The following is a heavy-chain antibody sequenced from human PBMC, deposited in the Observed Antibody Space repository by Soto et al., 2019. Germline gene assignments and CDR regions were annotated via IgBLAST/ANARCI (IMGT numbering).Heavy chain of an antibody. CDR2: IIPKFGTA. J-gene: IGHJ1*01. Sequence: QVQLVQSGAEVKKPGSSVRVSCKASGGTSSSYAFSWVRQAPGQGLEWMGGIIPKFGTANYAQKFQGRVTITADESTNTAYMELRSLRSDDTAVYYCASVDYQDSSGLLQHWGQGTLVSVSS. V-gene: IGHV1-69*01. D-gene: IGHD3-22*01. CDR3: ASVDYQDSSGLLQH. CDR1: GGTSSSYA.